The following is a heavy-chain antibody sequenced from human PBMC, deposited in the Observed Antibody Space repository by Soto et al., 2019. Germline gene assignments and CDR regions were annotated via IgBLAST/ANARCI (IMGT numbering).Heavy chain of an antibody. Sequence: EVQLVESGGGLVVPGGSLSLSCVASGFTFSSYHMSWVRQAPGKGLEWVSSINPSSTHIYYADSVRGRLAVSRDHSKTALYLQMNSLRTADAAVYYCARGYCGGGGCYLRRAAFDVWGQGTLVTVSS. CDR3: ARGYCGGGGCYLRRAAFDV. CDR2: INPSSTHI. V-gene: IGHV3-21*01. D-gene: IGHD2-15*01. J-gene: IGHJ3*01. CDR1: GFTFSSYH.